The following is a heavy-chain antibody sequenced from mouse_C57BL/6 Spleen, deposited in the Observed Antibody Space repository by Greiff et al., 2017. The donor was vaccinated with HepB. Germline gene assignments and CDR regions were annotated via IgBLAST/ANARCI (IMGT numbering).Heavy chain of an antibody. V-gene: IGHV1-82*01. J-gene: IGHJ2*01. CDR2: IYPGDGDT. CDR1: GYAFSSSW. CDR3: ARISGTAFDY. Sequence: QVQLQQSGPELVKPGASVKISCKASGYAFSSSWMNWVKQRPGKGLEWIGRIYPGDGDTNYNGKFKGKATLTADKSSSTAYMQLSSLTSEDSAVYFCARISGTAFDYWGQGTTLTVSS. D-gene: IGHD4-1*01.